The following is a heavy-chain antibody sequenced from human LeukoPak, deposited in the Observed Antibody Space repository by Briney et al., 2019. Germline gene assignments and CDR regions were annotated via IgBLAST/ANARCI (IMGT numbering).Heavy chain of an antibody. CDR3: ASRSSIWSGYQDTLYYFDS. Sequence: SETLSLTCTVSGGSISSYYWSWIRQPPGKRLEWIGHIYYSGSTNYNPSLKSRGTISVDTSKNQFSLKLSSLTAADTAVYYCASRSSIWSGYQDTLYYFDSWGQGTLVTVSS. D-gene: IGHD3-3*01. CDR2: IYYSGST. V-gene: IGHV4-59*01. J-gene: IGHJ4*02. CDR1: GGSISSYY.